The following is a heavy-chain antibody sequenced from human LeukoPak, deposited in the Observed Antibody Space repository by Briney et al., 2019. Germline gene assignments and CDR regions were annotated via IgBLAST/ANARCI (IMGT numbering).Heavy chain of an antibody. Sequence: SQTLSLTCAVSGGSISSGGYSWSWIRQPPGKGLEWIGYIYYSGSTYYNPSLKSRLTISVDTSKNQFSLKLSSVTAADTAVYYCARSGMVRGIPLYYYMDVWGKGTTVTVSS. J-gene: IGHJ6*03. CDR1: GGSISSGGYS. CDR2: IYYSGST. CDR3: ARSGMVRGIPLYYYMDV. D-gene: IGHD3-10*01. V-gene: IGHV4-30-4*07.